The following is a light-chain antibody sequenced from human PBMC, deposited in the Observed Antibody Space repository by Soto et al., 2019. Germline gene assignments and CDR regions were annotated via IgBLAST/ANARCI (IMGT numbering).Light chain of an antibody. Sequence: QSALAQPASVSGSPGQSITISCTGTSSDVGGYKFVSCYQQHPGKAPKLMIYEVSNRPSGVSSRFSGSKSGNTASLTISGLQAEDEADYYCGSYTGTIYVLGTAKKVTV. V-gene: IGLV2-14*01. J-gene: IGLJ1*01. CDR1: SSDVGGYKF. CDR3: GSYTGTIYV. CDR2: EVS.